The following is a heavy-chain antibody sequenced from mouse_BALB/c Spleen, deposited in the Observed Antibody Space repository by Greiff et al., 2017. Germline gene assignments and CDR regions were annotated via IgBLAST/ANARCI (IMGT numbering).Heavy chain of an antibody. Sequence: QVQLKQSGPELVRPGVSVKISCKGSGYTFTDYAMHWVKQSHAKSLEWIGVISTYYGNTNYNQKFKGKATMTVDKSSSTAYMELARLTSEDSAIYYCARSGVTTVVALYYYAMDYWGQGTSVTVSS. J-gene: IGHJ4*01. CDR2: ISTYYGNT. CDR1: GYTFTDYA. V-gene: IGHV1-67*01. D-gene: IGHD1-1*01. CDR3: ARSGVTTVVALYYYAMDY.